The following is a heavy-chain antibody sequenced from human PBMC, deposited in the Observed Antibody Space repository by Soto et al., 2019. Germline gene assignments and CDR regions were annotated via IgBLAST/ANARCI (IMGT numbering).Heavy chain of an antibody. CDR2: INHSGST. CDR1: GGSFSGYY. D-gene: IGHD4-4*01. CDR3: AIQKPPTVLKRGGWFDP. Sequence: SETLSLTCAVYGGSFSGYYWSWIRQPPGKGLEWIGEINHSGSTNYNPSLKSRVTISVDTSKNQFSLKLSSVTAAATAVYYCAIQKPPTVLKRGGWFDPWGQGTLVTVSS. J-gene: IGHJ5*02. V-gene: IGHV4-34*01.